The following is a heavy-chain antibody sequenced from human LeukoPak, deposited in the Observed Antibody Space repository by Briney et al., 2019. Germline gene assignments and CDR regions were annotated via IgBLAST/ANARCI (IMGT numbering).Heavy chain of an antibody. J-gene: IGHJ3*02. D-gene: IGHD5-18*01. V-gene: IGHV3-9*01. CDR3: AREGGYPRTGSGFDI. Sequence: PGGSLRLSCAASGFTFDDYAMHWVRQAPGKGLEWVSNINWNSGSIGYADSVKGRFTISRDNAKNSLYLQMNSLRAEDTAVYYCAREGGYPRTGSGFDIWGQGTMVTVSS. CDR1: GFTFDDYA. CDR2: INWNSGSI.